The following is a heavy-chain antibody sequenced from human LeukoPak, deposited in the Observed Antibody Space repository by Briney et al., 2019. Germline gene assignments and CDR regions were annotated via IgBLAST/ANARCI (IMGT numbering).Heavy chain of an antibody. J-gene: IGHJ4*02. CDR2: INHSGST. Sequence: PSETLSLTCAVYGGSFSGYYWSWIRQPPGKGLEWIGEINHSGSTNYNPSLKSRVTISVDTSKNQFSLKLSSVTAADTAVYYCARHNWPYYYDSSGYFPFSDYWGQGTLVTVSS. CDR3: ARHNWPYYYDSSGYFPFSDY. D-gene: IGHD3-22*01. V-gene: IGHV4-34*01. CDR1: GGSFSGYY.